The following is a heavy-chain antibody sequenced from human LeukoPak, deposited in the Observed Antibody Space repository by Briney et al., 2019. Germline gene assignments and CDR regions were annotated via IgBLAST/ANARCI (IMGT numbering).Heavy chain of an antibody. J-gene: IGHJ3*02. CDR3: ARVLCISNGICYAFDI. Sequence: SETLSLTCTVSGTFISPYHWSWFRQSAGKGLEWIGLMYSSGSSNYNPSLKSRLTISPDNPKNQFSLRLSSVTAADTAVYYCARVLCISNGICYAFDIWGHGTTVIVSS. D-gene: IGHD2-8*01. V-gene: IGHV4-4*07. CDR1: GTFISPYH. CDR2: MYSSGSS.